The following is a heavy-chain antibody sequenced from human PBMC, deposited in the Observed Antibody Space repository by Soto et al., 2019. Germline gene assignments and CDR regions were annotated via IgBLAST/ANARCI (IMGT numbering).Heavy chain of an antibody. CDR3: ARDRGCSGGSCYLRYYYYYGMDV. Sequence: SETLSLTCTVSGGSMSSGGYYWTWIRQHPGKGLEWIGYIYYSGSTYYNPSLKSRVTISVDTSKNQFSLKLSSVTAADTAVYYCARDRGCSGGSCYLRYYYYYGMDVWGQGTTVTVSS. D-gene: IGHD2-15*01. CDR2: IYYSGST. V-gene: IGHV4-30-4*08. J-gene: IGHJ6*02. CDR1: GGSMSSGGYY.